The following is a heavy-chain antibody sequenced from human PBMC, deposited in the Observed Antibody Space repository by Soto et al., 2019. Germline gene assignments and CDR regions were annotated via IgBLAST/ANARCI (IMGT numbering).Heavy chain of an antibody. CDR3: ARGSSTAGLYYGMDV. Sequence: QVQLQESGPGLVKPSQTLSLTCTVSGGSISSGGYYWTWIRQHPGKGLEWIGYNYYSGITYYNPSLKSRVTNSRDTSKNQFALKLRSVTAADTAVYYWARGSSTAGLYYGMDVWGQGTTVTVSS. CDR1: GGSISSGGYY. D-gene: IGHD6-6*01. V-gene: IGHV4-31*03. CDR2: NYYSGIT. J-gene: IGHJ6*02.